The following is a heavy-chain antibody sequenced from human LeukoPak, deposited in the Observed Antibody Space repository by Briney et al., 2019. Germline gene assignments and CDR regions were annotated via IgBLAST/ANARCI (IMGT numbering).Heavy chain of an antibody. CDR2: VSYDEKTI. Sequence: HPGGSLRLSCVASGFTFTGHSMHWVRQAPGKGLEGVAVVSYDEKTIFYADSLKGRFTVSRDNSKNTVYLQMNSLRDEDTAVYYCAREKQSGGTPFDYWGQGSLVTVSS. CDR1: GFTFTGHS. D-gene: IGHD1-26*01. V-gene: IGHV3-30*04. J-gene: IGHJ4*02. CDR3: AREKQSGGTPFDY.